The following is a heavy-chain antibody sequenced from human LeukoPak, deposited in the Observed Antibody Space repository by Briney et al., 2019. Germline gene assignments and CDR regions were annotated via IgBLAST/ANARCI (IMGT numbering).Heavy chain of an antibody. V-gene: IGHV1-2*02. J-gene: IGHJ4*02. D-gene: IGHD5-18*01. CDR1: GYIFTDYY. Sequence: ASVKVSCKASGYIFTDYYMHWVRQAPGQGLEWMGWINANSGATNYAQKFQGRVTMTRDTSISTAYMDLSRLRSDDTAVYYCARGGGGYSYGSDYWGQGTLVTVSS. CDR2: INANSGAT. CDR3: ARGGGGYSYGSDY.